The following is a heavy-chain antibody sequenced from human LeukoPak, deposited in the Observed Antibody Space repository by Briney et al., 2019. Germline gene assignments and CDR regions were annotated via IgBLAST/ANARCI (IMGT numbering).Heavy chain of an antibody. Sequence: GGSLRLSCIASGFTFSRHWMHWVRQVPGKGLVWVSRINADGISTNYADSVKGRFTISRDNAKNTLYLQMNSLRVEDTAVYYCARGAVTGYENDKWGQGTLVTVSS. J-gene: IGHJ4*02. CDR1: GFTFSRHW. CDR3: ARGAVTGYENDK. CDR2: INADGIST. D-gene: IGHD6-19*01. V-gene: IGHV3-74*01.